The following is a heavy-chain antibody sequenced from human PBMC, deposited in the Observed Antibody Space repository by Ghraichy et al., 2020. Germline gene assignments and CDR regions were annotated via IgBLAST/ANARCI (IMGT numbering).Heavy chain of an antibody. CDR1: GFSFSDYY. Sequence: GGSLRLSCVASGFSFSDYYMSWIRQAPGKGPEWVSYIGGRGIYINYADSVKGRFTISRDNSKSSLYLQMNSLRTEDTAVYYCARGAGRQQLVPNYWGQGTLVTVSS. D-gene: IGHD6-13*01. V-gene: IGHV3-11*06. CDR2: IGGRGIYI. CDR3: ARGAGRQQLVPNY. J-gene: IGHJ4*02.